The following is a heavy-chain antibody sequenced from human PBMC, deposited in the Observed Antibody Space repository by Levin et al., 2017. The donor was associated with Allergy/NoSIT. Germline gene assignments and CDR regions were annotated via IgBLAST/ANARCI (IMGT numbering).Heavy chain of an antibody. Sequence: QAGGSLRLSCAASGFTFASYAMSWVRQAPGKGLEWVSAISGSGGSTYYADSVKGRFTISRDNSKNTLYLQMNSLRAEDTAIYYCAKFVPYSSSYFDAFDIWGQGTMVTVSS. CDR1: GFTFASYA. J-gene: IGHJ3*02. V-gene: IGHV3-23*01. D-gene: IGHD6-13*01. CDR2: ISGSGGST. CDR3: AKFVPYSSSYFDAFDI.